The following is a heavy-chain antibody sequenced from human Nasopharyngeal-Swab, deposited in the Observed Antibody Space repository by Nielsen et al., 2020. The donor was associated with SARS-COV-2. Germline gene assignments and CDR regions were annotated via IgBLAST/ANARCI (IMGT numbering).Heavy chain of an antibody. D-gene: IGHD6-19*01. Sequence: GESLKISCAAPGFTFSSYAMSWVRQAPGKGLEWVSAISGSGGSTYYADSVKGRFTISRDNSKNTLYLQMNSLRAEDTAVYYCARDGAYSSGWRDYWGQGTLVTVSS. CDR3: ARDGAYSSGWRDY. CDR2: ISGSGGST. V-gene: IGHV3-23*01. J-gene: IGHJ4*02. CDR1: GFTFSSYA.